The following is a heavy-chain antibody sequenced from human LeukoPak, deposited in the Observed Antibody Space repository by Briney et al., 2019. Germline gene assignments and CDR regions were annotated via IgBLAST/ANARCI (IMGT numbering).Heavy chain of an antibody. D-gene: IGHD2-15*01. Sequence: PSETLSLTCTVSGGSISSSSYYWGWIRQPPGKGLEWIGSIYYSGSTYYNPSLKSRVTISVDTSKNQFSLKLSSVTAADTAVYYCARTPRYCSGGSCYDNYYYYYYMDVWGKGTTVTVSS. J-gene: IGHJ6*03. CDR1: GGSISSSSYY. V-gene: IGHV4-39*07. CDR3: ARTPRYCSGGSCYDNYYYYYYMDV. CDR2: IYYSGST.